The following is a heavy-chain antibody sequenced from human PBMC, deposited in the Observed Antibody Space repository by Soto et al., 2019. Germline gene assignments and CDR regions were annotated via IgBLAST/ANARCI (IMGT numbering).Heavy chain of an antibody. CDR2: IWYDGSNK. J-gene: IGHJ3*02. CDR3: ARDFSRSWYYWACGRDFDT. Sequence: KGLEWVAVIWYDGSNKYYADSVKGRFTISRDNSKNTLYLQMNSLRAEDTAVYYCARDFSRSWYYWACGRDFDTWGPGTMV. V-gene: IGHV3-33*01. D-gene: IGHD6-13*01.